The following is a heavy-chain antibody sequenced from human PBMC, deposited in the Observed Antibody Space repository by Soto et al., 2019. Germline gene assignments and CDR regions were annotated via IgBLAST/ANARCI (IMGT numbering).Heavy chain of an antibody. J-gene: IGHJ4*02. CDR2: ISYDGTKK. CDR3: ARDSIGRGDTSGYYYFDY. V-gene: IGHV3-30-3*01. D-gene: IGHD3-22*01. CDR1: GFTFSSYA. Sequence: QVQLVESGGGVVQPGRSLRLSCAVSGFTFSSYAMHWVRQTPGKGLEWVAVISYDGTKKYYTDSAKGRFSIARDNSKNTLYLQMNSLRAEDTAVYYCARDSIGRGDTSGYYYFDYWGQGTLVTVSS.